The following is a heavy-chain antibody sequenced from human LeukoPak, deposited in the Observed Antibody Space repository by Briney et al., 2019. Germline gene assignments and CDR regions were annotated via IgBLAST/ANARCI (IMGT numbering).Heavy chain of an antibody. V-gene: IGHV1-2*02. CDR1: GYTFTGYY. CDR2: INPNSGAT. Sequence: ASVKVSCKASGYTFTGYYVHWVRRAPGQGLEWMGWINPNSGATSYAQKFQGRVTMTRDTSISTAYMELSRLRSDDTAVYYCARLELPEYYFDYWGQGTLVTVSS. J-gene: IGHJ4*02. CDR3: ARLELPEYYFDY. D-gene: IGHD1-7*01.